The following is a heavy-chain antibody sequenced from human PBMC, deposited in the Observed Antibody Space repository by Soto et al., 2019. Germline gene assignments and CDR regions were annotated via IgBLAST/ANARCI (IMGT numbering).Heavy chain of an antibody. D-gene: IGHD5-18*01. CDR2: ISGSGGST. V-gene: IGHV3-23*01. CDR1: GFTFSSYA. J-gene: IGHJ4*02. CDR3: AKDPSGDTAMVTVAYYFDY. Sequence: GGSLRLSCAASGFTFSSYAMSWVRQAPGKGLEWVSAISGSGGSTYYADSVKGRFTISRDNSKNTLYLQMNSLRAEDTAVYYCAKDPSGDTAMVTVAYYFDYWGQGTLVTVSS.